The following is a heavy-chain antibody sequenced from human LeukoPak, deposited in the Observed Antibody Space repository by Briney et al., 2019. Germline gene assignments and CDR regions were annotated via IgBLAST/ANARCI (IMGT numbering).Heavy chain of an antibody. Sequence: PSETLSLTCTVSGGSISSYYWSWIRQPPGKGLEWIGYIYHSGSTNYNPSLKSRVTISVDTSKNQFSLRLSSVTAADTAVYYCATTTKLAWCDPWGQGTLVTVSS. J-gene: IGHJ5*02. CDR2: IYHSGST. CDR3: ATTTKLAWCDP. V-gene: IGHV4-59*08. D-gene: IGHD1-26*01. CDR1: GGSISSYY.